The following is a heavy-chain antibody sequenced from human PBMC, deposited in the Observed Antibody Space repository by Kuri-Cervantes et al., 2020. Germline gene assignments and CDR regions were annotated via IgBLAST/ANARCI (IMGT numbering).Heavy chain of an antibody. Sequence: GGSLRLSCAASGFTFSNYWMSWVRQAPGKGLEWVANIKQDGSEEFYVDSVKGRFTLSRDNAKNSLYLQMNSLRAEDTAVYYCARAFRASTADQNFDSWGQGTLVTVSS. J-gene: IGHJ4*02. CDR2: IKQDGSEE. CDR3: ARAFRASTADQNFDS. CDR1: GFTFSNYW. D-gene: IGHD1-1*01. V-gene: IGHV3-7*04.